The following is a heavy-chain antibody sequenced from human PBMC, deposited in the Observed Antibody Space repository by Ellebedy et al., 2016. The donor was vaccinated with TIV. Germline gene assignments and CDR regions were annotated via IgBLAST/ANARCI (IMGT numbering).Heavy chain of an antibody. Sequence: MPGGSLRLSCVVSGGSFMKNWWSWVRQPPGKGLEWIGETYHRGDTNYSPSLRSRVTLSLDTSNNQFSLTLTSVTAADTAVYYCARNGAATGWGNWFGPWGQGTLVTVSS. CDR3: ARNGAATGWGNWFGP. CDR1: GGSFMKNW. V-gene: IGHV4-4*02. D-gene: IGHD3-16*01. CDR2: TYHRGDT. J-gene: IGHJ5*02.